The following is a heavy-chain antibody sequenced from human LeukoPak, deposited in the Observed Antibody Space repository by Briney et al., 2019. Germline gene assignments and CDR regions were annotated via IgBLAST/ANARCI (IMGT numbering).Heavy chain of an antibody. CDR1: GGSISNYY. Sequence: SETLSLTCTVSGGSISNYYWNWIRQPPGKGLEWIGYIYYSGTTNYNPSLKSRVSMSVDTSKNQFSLKLSSVTAADTAVYYCARVRYRLAETYIDYWGQGTLVTVSS. D-gene: IGHD3-16*01. V-gene: IGHV4-59*01. J-gene: IGHJ4*02. CDR2: IYYSGTT. CDR3: ARVRYRLAETYIDY.